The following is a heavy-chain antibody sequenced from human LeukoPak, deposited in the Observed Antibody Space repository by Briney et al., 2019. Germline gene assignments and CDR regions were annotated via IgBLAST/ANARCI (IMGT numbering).Heavy chain of an antibody. D-gene: IGHD5-12*01. Sequence: SVKVSCKASGFTFTSSAMQWVRQARGQRLEWIGWIVVGSGNTNYAQKFQERVTITRDMSTNTAHMELSSLRSEDTAVYYCAAVEGGYETPQGPFDYWGQGTLVTVSS. CDR2: IVVGSGNT. CDR3: AAVEGGYETPQGPFDY. V-gene: IGHV1-58*02. CDR1: GFTFTSSA. J-gene: IGHJ4*02.